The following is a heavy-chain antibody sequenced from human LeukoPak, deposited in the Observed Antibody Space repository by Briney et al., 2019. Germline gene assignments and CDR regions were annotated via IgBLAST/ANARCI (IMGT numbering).Heavy chain of an antibody. CDR2: IYYSGST. Sequence: PSETLSLTCTVSGYSISSGYYWGWIRQPPGKGLEWIGNIYYSGSTYYNPSLKSRVTISVDTSKNQFSLKLSSVTAADTAVYFCARHYYSGSYDDYWGQGTLVTVSS. V-gene: IGHV4-38-2*02. CDR3: ARHYYSGSYDDY. J-gene: IGHJ4*02. D-gene: IGHD1-26*01. CDR1: GYSISSGYY.